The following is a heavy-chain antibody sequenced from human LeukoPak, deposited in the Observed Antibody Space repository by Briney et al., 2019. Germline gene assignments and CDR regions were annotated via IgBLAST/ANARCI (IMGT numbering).Heavy chain of an antibody. CDR3: ARGPSTAALDY. V-gene: IGHV1-2*02. Sequence: ALVKVSCKTSGYTFSDYYMHWFRQAPGQGLEWMGWINPKNGGTKYAQKFQGRVTMTRETSFSTAYMDLSRLRSDDTAVYYCARGPSTAALDYWGQGTQVTVSS. CDR1: GYTFSDYY. D-gene: IGHD6-6*01. CDR2: INPKNGGT. J-gene: IGHJ4*02.